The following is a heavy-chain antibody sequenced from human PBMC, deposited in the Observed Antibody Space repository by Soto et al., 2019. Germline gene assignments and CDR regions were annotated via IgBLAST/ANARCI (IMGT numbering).Heavy chain of an antibody. CDR3: ANAVDTPMASYSYGHDAFDI. CDR1: GFTFDDYA. D-gene: IGHD5-18*01. Sequence: EVQLVESGGGLVQPGRSLRLSCAASGFTFDDYAMHWVRQAPGKGLEWVSSISWNSGSIGYADSVKGRFPISRDNAKNSLYLQMNSLSAEDTALYYFANAVDTPMASYSYGHDAFDIWGQGTMVTVSS. J-gene: IGHJ3*02. CDR2: ISWNSGSI. V-gene: IGHV3-9*01.